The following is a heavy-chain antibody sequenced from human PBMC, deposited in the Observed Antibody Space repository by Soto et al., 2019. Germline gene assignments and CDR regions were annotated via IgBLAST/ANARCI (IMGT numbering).Heavy chain of an antibody. CDR2: IRSKAYGGTT. J-gene: IGHJ4*02. Sequence: PGGSLRLSCTASLFTFCYYAMIWFRQAPGKGLEWVGFIRSKAYGGTTEYAASVKGRFTISRDDSKSIAYLQMNSLKTEDTAVYYCQGDYGPEYWGQGTLVTVSS. CDR1: LFTFCYYA. D-gene: IGHD3-10*01. V-gene: IGHV3-49*03. CDR3: QGDYGPEY.